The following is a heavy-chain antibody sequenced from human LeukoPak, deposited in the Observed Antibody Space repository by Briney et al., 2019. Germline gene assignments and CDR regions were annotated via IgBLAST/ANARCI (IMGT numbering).Heavy chain of an antibody. D-gene: IGHD2-2*01. CDR1: GGSISSYY. J-gene: IGHJ3*02. V-gene: IGHV4-59*01. Sequence: PSETLSLTCTVSGGSISSYYWSWIRQPPGKGLERIGYIYYSGSTNYNPSLKSRVTISVDTSKNQFPLKLSSVTAADTAVYYCARELGYCSSTSCYGAFDIWGQGTMVTVSS. CDR2: IYYSGST. CDR3: ARELGYCSSTSCYGAFDI.